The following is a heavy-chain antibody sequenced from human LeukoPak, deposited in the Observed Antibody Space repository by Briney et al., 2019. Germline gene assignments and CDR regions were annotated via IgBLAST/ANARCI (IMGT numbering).Heavy chain of an antibody. V-gene: IGHV4-4*02. CDR1: GGSVSNGNW. CDR3: VRCGSYCLDY. Sequence: SETLSLTCGVSGGSVSNGNWWSWVRQPPGKGLEWIGEIYRTGSANYNPSLKSRVTISVDKSKNQFSLSLNSVTAADTAVYYCVRCGSYCLDYWGQGTLVTVSS. CDR2: IYRTGSA. D-gene: IGHD1-26*01. J-gene: IGHJ4*02.